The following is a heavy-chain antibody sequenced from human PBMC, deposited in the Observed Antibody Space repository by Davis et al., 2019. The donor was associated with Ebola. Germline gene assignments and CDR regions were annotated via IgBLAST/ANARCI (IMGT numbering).Heavy chain of an antibody. Sequence: GESLKISCAASGFTFTNYAMSWVRQAPGKGLEWVSTISSTGGSTYYADSVKGRFTISRDNSKDTLYLQVNSLRAEDTAVYYCAIPPRRYCSGGSCSLYFDYWGRGTLVTVSS. CDR1: GFTFTNYA. CDR3: AIPPRRYCSGGSCSLYFDY. CDR2: ISSTGGST. D-gene: IGHD2-15*01. V-gene: IGHV3-23*01. J-gene: IGHJ4*02.